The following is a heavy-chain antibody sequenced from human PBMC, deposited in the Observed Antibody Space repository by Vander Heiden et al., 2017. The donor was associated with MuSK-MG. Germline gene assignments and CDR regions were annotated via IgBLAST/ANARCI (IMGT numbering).Heavy chain of an antibody. J-gene: IGHJ4*02. Sequence: QVQLQESGPGLVKPSETLSLTCAVSGYSISSGYFWAWIRQPPGKGLEWIASLYHRGDTHYNPSLKSRVTISLDTSKNQFSLRLSSVTAADTAEYYCARANYGDFRRRHFDYWGQGTLVTVS. CDR1: GYSISSGYF. CDR3: ARANYGDFRRRHFDY. V-gene: IGHV4-38-2*01. CDR2: LYHRGDT. D-gene: IGHD4-17*01.